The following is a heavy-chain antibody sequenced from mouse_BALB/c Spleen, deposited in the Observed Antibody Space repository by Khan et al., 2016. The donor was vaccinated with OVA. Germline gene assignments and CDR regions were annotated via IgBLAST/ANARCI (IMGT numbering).Heavy chain of an antibody. V-gene: IGHV9-3-1*01. Sequence: QIQLVQSGPALKKPGETVKISCKASGYTFTNYGMNWVKPAPGKGLKWMGFINTYTGEPTYADDFKGRFALPLETSASPSYLQLNNLQTEDTSTFFGARVGYAGTMDYWGKGTSVTVSS. CDR1: GYTFTNYG. D-gene: IGHD2-14*01. CDR3: ARVGYAGTMDY. J-gene: IGHJ4*01. CDR2: INTYTGEP.